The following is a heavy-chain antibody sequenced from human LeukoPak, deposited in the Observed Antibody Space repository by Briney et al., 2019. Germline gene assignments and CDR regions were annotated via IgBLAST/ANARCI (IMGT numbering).Heavy chain of an antibody. D-gene: IGHD3-22*01. CDR3: AKCPSGYYDSSGYYPVPNWFDP. CDR1: GFTFSSYA. J-gene: IGHJ5*02. CDR2: ISGSGGST. Sequence: GGSLRLSCAASGFTFSSYAMSWVRQAPGKGLEWVSAISGSGGSTYYADSVKGRFTISRDNSKNTLYLQMNSLRAEDTAVYYCAKCPSGYYDSSGYYPVPNWFDPWGQGTLVTVSS. V-gene: IGHV3-23*01.